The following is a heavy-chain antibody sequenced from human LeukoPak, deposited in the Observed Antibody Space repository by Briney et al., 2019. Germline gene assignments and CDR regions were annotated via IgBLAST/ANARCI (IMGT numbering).Heavy chain of an antibody. D-gene: IGHD3-10*01. V-gene: IGHV4-39*01. CDR2: IYYSGST. Sequence: SETLSLTCTVSGGSISSSSYYWGWIRQPPGKGLEWIGSIYYSGSTYYNPSLKSRVTISVDMSKNQFSMKLSSVTAADTAVYYCASALWFGELELDPWGQGTLVTVSS. CDR3: ASALWFGELELDP. CDR1: GGSISSSSYY. J-gene: IGHJ5*02.